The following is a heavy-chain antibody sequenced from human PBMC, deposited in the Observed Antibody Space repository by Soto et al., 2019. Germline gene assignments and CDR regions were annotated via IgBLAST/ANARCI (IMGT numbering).Heavy chain of an antibody. J-gene: IGHJ6*02. CDR2: INPSGGST. CDR3: ARDLTTNLYYYYGMDV. D-gene: IGHD3-22*01. Sequence: ASVKVSCKASGYTFTSYYMHWVRQAPGQGLEWMGIINPSGGSTSYAQKFQGRVTMTRDTSTSTVYMELSSLRSEDTAVYYCARDLTTNLYYYYGMDVWGQGTTVTVSS. CDR1: GYTFTSYY. V-gene: IGHV1-46*01.